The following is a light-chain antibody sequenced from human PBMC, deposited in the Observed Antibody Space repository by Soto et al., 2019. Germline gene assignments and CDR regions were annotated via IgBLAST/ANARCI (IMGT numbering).Light chain of an antibody. CDR1: QGINNW. V-gene: IGKV1D-16*01. J-gene: IGKJ4*01. CDR3: QQYNAYPLT. Sequence: DIQMTQSPSSLSASVVDRVTMTCRASQGINNWLAWYQQKPGKAPKALISAAFNLQSGVPSRFSVSGSVSDFTLTNSSLQPEDFATYYCQQYNAYPLTFGGGTKVEIK. CDR2: AAF.